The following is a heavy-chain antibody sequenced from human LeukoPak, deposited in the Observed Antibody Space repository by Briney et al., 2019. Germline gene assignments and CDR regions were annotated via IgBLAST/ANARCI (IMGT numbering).Heavy chain of an antibody. J-gene: IGHJ6*02. V-gene: IGHV3-23*01. CDR2: ISGSGGST. CDR3: AKRKDTMVRGVTPALGMDV. CDR1: GFTFSSYS. Sequence: PGGSLRLSCAASGFTFSSYSMNWVRQAPGKGLEWVSAISGSGGSTYYADSVKGRFTISRDNSKNTLYLQMNSLRAEDTAVYYCAKRKDTMVRGVTPALGMDVWGQGTTVTVSS. D-gene: IGHD3-10*01.